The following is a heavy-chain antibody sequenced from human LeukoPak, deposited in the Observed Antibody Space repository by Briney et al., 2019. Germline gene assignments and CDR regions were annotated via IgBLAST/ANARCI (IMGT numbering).Heavy chain of an antibody. J-gene: IGHJ4*02. CDR3: ARRAGAYSHPYDY. Sequence: GGSLRLSCAASGFTFSSYGMSWVRQAPGKGLEWVSGISGSGGSTYYADSVKGRFTISRDKSKNTLYLQMNSLRAEDTAVYYCARRAGAYSHPYDYWGQGTLVTVSS. CDR2: ISGSGGST. CDR1: GFTFSSYG. D-gene: IGHD4/OR15-4a*01. V-gene: IGHV3-23*01.